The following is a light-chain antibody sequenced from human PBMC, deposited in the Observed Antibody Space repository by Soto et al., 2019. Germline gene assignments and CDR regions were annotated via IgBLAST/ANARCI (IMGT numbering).Light chain of an antibody. Sequence: DIQMAQSPSTLSASVGDRVTITCRASQNIDSRLAWYQQKPGKAPKLLVYDASTLERGVTSTFGGSGSGTDFPLTITNLQPEDFAPYYCQQYNSFSLFTFGPGTKVETK. CDR1: QNIDSR. J-gene: IGKJ3*01. V-gene: IGKV1-5*01. CDR3: QQYNSFSLFT. CDR2: DAS.